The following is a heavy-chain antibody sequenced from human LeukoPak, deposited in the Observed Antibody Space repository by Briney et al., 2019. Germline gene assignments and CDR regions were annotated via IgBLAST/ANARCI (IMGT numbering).Heavy chain of an antibody. Sequence: GASVKVSCKASGYTFTSYDINWVRQATGQGLEWMGWMNPNSGNTGYAQKFQGRVPITRNTAISTAYMELSSLRSEDTAVYYCARCNRGYCSGGSCYNWFDPWGQGTLVTVSS. V-gene: IGHV1-8*03. CDR1: GYTFTSYD. CDR3: ARCNRGYCSGGSCYNWFDP. J-gene: IGHJ5*02. D-gene: IGHD2-15*01. CDR2: MNPNSGNT.